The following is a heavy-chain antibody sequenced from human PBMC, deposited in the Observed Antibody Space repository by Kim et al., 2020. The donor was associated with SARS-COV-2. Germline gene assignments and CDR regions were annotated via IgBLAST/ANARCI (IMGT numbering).Heavy chain of an antibody. CDR2: VSGSGDKT. CDR1: GVAFSNYA. D-gene: IGHD3-3*01. V-gene: IGHV3-23*01. CDR3: ALKGSFGSGY. J-gene: IGHJ4*02. Sequence: GGSLRLSCVVSGVAFSNYAMTWVRQAPGKGLEWVSAVSGSGDKTYYADSVKGRFSISRDNSKSTLYLHMHSLRAADTAMYYCALKGSFGSGYGGQGTLVTVSS.